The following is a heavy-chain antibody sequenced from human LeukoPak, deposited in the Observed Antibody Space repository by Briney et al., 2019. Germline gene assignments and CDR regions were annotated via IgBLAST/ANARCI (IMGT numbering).Heavy chain of an antibody. CDR3: ARGTSHWLGGAFDI. Sequence: SQTLSLTCTVSGGSISSGSYYWSWIRQPAGKGLEWIGRIYTSGSTNYNPSLKSRVTISVDTSKNQFSLKLSSVTAADTAVYYCARGTSHWLGGAFDIWGQGTMVTVSS. CDR2: IYTSGST. V-gene: IGHV4-61*02. D-gene: IGHD3-9*01. J-gene: IGHJ3*02. CDR1: GGSISSGSYY.